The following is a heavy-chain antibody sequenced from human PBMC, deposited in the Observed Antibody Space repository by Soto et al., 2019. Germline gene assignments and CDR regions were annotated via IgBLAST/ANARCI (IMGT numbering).Heavy chain of an antibody. Sequence: TSETLSLTCAVYGGSFSGYYWSWIRQPPGQGLEWIGEINHSGSTNYNPSLKSRVTISVDTSKNQFSLKLCSVTAADTAVYYCARGPPSTVVVVAAPSEWFDPWGQGTLVTVSS. CDR3: ARGPPSTVVVVAAPSEWFDP. V-gene: IGHV4-34*01. CDR2: INHSGST. J-gene: IGHJ5*02. CDR1: GGSFSGYY. D-gene: IGHD2-15*01.